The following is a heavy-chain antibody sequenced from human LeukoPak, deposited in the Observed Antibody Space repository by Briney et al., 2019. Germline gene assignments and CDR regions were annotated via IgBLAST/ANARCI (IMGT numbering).Heavy chain of an antibody. V-gene: IGHV4-34*01. CDR2: INHSGST. D-gene: IGHD3-10*01. CDR3: ARDTAGYDYGSGSYYVRGPFDY. CDR1: GGSFSGYY. Sequence: SETLSLTCAVYGGSFSGYYWSWIRQPPGKGLEWIGEINHSGSTNYNPSLKSRVTISVDTSKNQFSLKLSSVTAADTAVYYCARDTAGYDYGSGSYYVRGPFDYWGQGTLVTVSS. J-gene: IGHJ4*02.